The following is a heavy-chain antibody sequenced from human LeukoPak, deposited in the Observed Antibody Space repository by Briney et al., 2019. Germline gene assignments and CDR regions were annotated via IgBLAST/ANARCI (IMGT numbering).Heavy chain of an antibody. CDR3: ARGLLHYYGSGSYFS. J-gene: IGHJ4*02. V-gene: IGHV4-30-2*01. CDR1: GGSISSGGYY. CDR2: IYHSGST. D-gene: IGHD3-10*01. Sequence: SQTLSLTCTVSGGSISSGGYYWSWIRQPPGKGLEWIGYIYHSGSTYYNPSLKSRVTISVDRSKNQFSLKLSSVTAADTAVYYCARGLLHYYGSGSYFSWGQGTLVTVSS.